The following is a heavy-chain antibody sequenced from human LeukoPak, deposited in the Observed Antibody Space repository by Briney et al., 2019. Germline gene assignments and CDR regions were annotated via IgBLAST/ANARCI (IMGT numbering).Heavy chain of an antibody. Sequence: GGSLRLSCAASGFTVSSNYMSWVRQAPGKGLEWVSAIYSGGSTYYADSVKGRFTISRDNSKNTLYLQMNSLRAEDTAVYYCASTHYGSGSMSFDYWGQGTLVTVSS. D-gene: IGHD3-10*01. CDR2: IYSGGST. CDR3: ASTHYGSGSMSFDY. J-gene: IGHJ4*02. CDR1: GFTVSSNY. V-gene: IGHV3-53*01.